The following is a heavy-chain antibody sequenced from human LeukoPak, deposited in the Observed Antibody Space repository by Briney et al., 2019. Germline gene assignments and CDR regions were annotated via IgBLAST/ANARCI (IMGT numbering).Heavy chain of an antibody. CDR1: GFTFSNYA. V-gene: IGHV3-23*01. CDR3: ARGVLGYCSSTSCLPGGY. CDR2: ISGSGGST. D-gene: IGHD2-2*01. Sequence: GGSLRLSCAASGFTFSNYAMSWVRQAPGKGLEWVSAISGSGGSTYYADSVKGRFAISRDNSKNTLYLQMNSLRAEDTAVYYCARGVLGYCSSTSCLPGGYWGQGTLVTVSS. J-gene: IGHJ4*02.